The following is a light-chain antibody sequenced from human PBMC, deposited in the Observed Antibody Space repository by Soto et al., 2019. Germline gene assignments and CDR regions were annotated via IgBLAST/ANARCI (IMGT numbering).Light chain of an antibody. Sequence: DIQMTHSPSTLSASVGDRVIITCRASQSISSWLAWYQQKPGKAPKLLIYKASTLKSGVPSRFSGSGSGTEFTLTISSLQPDDFATYYCQHYNSYSEAFGQGTKVELK. CDR3: QHYNSYSEA. CDR1: QSISSW. V-gene: IGKV1-5*03. CDR2: KAS. J-gene: IGKJ1*01.